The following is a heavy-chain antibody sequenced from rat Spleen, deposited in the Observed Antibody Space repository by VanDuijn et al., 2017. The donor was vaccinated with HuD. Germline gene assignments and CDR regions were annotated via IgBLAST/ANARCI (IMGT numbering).Heavy chain of an antibody. J-gene: IGHJ2*01. V-gene: IGHV5-19*01. CDR3: ARLEAAISTRYFDY. D-gene: IGHD1-2*01. Sequence: EVQLVESGGGLVQPGRSLKLSCAASGFTFSNYGMHWIRQAPTKGLEWVASISPSGGSTYYRDSVKGRFTISRDNAKSTLYLQMDSLRSEDTATYYCARLEAAISTRYFDYWGQGVMVTVSS. CDR2: ISPSGGST. CDR1: GFTFSNYG.